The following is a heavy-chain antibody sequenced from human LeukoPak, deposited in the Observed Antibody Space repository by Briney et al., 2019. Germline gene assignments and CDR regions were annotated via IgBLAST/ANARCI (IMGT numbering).Heavy chain of an antibody. D-gene: IGHD2-2*01. CDR3: ARHRVVPAVYFDY. J-gene: IGHJ4*02. CDR2: IYYSRST. CDR1: GGSISSYY. V-gene: IGHV4-59*08. Sequence: SETLSLTCTVSGGSISSYYWSWIRQPPGKGLEWIGYIYYSRSTNYNPSLKSRVTISVDTSKIQFSLKVSSATAADTAVYYCARHRVVPAVYFDYWGQGTLVTVSS.